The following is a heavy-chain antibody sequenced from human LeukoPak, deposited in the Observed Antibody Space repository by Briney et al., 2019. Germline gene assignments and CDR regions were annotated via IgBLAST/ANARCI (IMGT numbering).Heavy chain of an antibody. CDR2: ISYDGSNK. CDR1: GFTFSSYA. J-gene: IGHJ4*02. V-gene: IGHV3-30-3*01. CDR3: ASHGRNSPYYFDY. Sequence: GGSLRLSCAASGFTFSSYAMHWVRQAPGKGLEWVAVISYDGSNKYYADSVKGRFTISRDNSKNTLYLQMNSLRAEDTAVYYCASHGRNSPYYFDYWGQGTLVTVSS.